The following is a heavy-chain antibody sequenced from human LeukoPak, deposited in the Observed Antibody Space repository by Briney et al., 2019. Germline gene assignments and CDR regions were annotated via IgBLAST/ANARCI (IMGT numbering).Heavy chain of an antibody. CDR2: VYSSGST. Sequence: SETLSLTCTVSGASITSFHWTWIRQPAGKGLEWIGLVYSSGSTIYNPSLQSRVAMSVDMTKNQLSLKLSSVTAADTAMYYCARKDGDYWGQGTLVTVSS. J-gene: IGHJ4*02. CDR3: ARKDGDY. CDR1: GASITSFH. D-gene: IGHD6-6*01. V-gene: IGHV4-4*07.